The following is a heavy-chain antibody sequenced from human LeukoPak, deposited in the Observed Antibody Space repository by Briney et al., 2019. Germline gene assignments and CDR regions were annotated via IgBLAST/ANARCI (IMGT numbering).Heavy chain of an antibody. CDR2: MNPNSGNT. J-gene: IGHJ4*02. V-gene: IGHV1-8*03. D-gene: IGHD1-26*01. CDR1: GYTFTGYY. Sequence: ASVKVSCKASGYTFTGYYMHWVRQAPGQGLEWMGWMNPNSGNTGYAQKFQGRVTITRNTSISTAYMELSSLRSEDTAVYYCARGGAYGLEEFDYWGQGTLVTVSS. CDR3: ARGGAYGLEEFDY.